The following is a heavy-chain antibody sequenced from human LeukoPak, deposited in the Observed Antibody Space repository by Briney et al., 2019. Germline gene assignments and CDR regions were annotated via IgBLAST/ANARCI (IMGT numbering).Heavy chain of an antibody. CDR3: ARRTIFGVPKHFDL. D-gene: IGHD3-3*01. Sequence: PSETLSLTCAVYGGSFSGYYWSWIRQPPGKGLEWIGEINHSGSTNYNPSLKSRVTISVDTSKNQFSLKLSSVTAADTAVYYCARRTIFGVPKHFDLWGRGTLVTVSS. CDR1: GGSFSGYY. V-gene: IGHV4-34*01. J-gene: IGHJ2*01. CDR2: INHSGST.